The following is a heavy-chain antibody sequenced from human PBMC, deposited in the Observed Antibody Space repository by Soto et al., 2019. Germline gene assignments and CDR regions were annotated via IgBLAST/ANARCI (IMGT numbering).Heavy chain of an antibody. V-gene: IGHV4-30-4*01. CDR1: GGSISSGDYY. D-gene: IGHD6-6*01. J-gene: IGHJ4*02. Sequence: LSLTCTVSGGSISSGDYYWSWIRQPPGKGLEWIGYIYYSGSTYYNPSLKSRVTISVDTSKNQFSLKLSSVTAADTAVYYCAREISSSAEFDYWGQGTLVTVSS. CDR2: IYYSGST. CDR3: AREISSSAEFDY.